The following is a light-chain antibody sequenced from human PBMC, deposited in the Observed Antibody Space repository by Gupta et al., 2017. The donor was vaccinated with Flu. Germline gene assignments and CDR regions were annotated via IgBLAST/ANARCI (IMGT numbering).Light chain of an antibody. Sequence: DIVLTQSPGTLPLSPGQRATLFCRASQSVSSTYVAWYQQKPGRAPRLLIYGASSRATGIPDRFSGSGSGTDFTLTISRLEPEDFAVYYCQQYDTAPRSFGQETKVEIK. CDR2: GAS. CDR1: QSVSSTY. V-gene: IGKV3-20*01. CDR3: QQYDTAPRS. J-gene: IGKJ1*01.